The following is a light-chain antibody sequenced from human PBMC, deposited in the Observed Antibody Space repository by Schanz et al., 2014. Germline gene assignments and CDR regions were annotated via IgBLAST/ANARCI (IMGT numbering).Light chain of an antibody. J-gene: IGKJ5*01. Sequence: EIVMTQSPVTLSVSPGERATLSCRASESVSSNLAWYEQKPGQAPRLLIYGASSRATGIPDRFSGSGSGTDFTLTITRLEPEDFAVYYCQQHPPITFGQGTRLDIK. CDR3: QQHPPIT. V-gene: IGKV3-20*01. CDR1: ESVSSN. CDR2: GAS.